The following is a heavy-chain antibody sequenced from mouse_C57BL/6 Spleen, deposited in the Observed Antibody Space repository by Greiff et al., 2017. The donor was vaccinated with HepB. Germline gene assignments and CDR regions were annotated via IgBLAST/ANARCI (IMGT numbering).Heavy chain of an antibody. CDR3: TRCITTVPYCDV. D-gene: IGHD1-1*01. Sequence: QVQLQQSGAELVRPGASVTLSCKASGYTFTDYEMHWVKQTPVHGLEWIGAIDPETGGTAYNQKFKGKAILTADKSSSTAYMELRSLTSEDSAVYYCTRCITTVPYCDVWGTGTTVTVSS. CDR2: IDPETGGT. CDR1: GYTFTDYE. J-gene: IGHJ1*03. V-gene: IGHV1-15*01.